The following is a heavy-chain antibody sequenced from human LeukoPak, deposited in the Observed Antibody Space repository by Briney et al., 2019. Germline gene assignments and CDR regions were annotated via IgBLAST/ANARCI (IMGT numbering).Heavy chain of an antibody. V-gene: IGHV4-38-2*01. CDR2: IYHSGST. Sequence: SETLSLTCAVSGYSISSGYYWGWIRQPPGKGLEWIGNIYHSGSTYYNPSLKSRVTISVDTSKNQFSLKMSSVTAADTAVYYCVRQGGSYYGYWGQGTLVTVSS. J-gene: IGHJ4*02. D-gene: IGHD1-26*01. CDR3: VRQGGSYYGY. CDR1: GYSISSGYY.